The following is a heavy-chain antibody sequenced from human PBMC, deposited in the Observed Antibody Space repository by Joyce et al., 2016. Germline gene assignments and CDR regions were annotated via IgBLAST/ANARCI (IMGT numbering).Heavy chain of an antibody. V-gene: IGHV1-18*04. D-gene: IGHD3-16*02. CDR1: GYTFTTYG. Sequence: QVQLLQSGAEVKKPGASVKVSRKASGYTFTTYGISWVRQAPDQGLEWMGWISAYKGNTNYAQKLQGRVTMTTDTSTSTAYTELRSLRSDDTAVYYCARAEGLTLSDYWGQGTLVTVSS. J-gene: IGHJ4*02. CDR2: ISAYKGNT. CDR3: ARAEGLTLSDY.